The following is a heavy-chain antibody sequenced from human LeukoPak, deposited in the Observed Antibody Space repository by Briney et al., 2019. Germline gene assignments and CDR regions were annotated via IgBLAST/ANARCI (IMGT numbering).Heavy chain of an antibody. Sequence: SETLSLTCTVSGGSISSSSYYWGWIRQPPGKGLEWIGSIYYSGSTYYNPSLKSRVTISVDTPKNQFSLKLSSVTAADTAVYCCARLARHNTYYYGSGSYYKSLDYWGQGTLVTVSS. CDR2: IYYSGST. J-gene: IGHJ4*02. CDR1: GGSISSSSYY. V-gene: IGHV4-39*07. CDR3: ARLARHNTYYYGSGSYYKSLDY. D-gene: IGHD3-10*01.